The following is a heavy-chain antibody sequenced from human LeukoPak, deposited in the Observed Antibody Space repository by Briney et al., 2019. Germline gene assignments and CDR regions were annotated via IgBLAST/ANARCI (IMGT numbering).Heavy chain of an antibody. CDR1: GFSLSTSGMR. CDR2: IDWDDDK. V-gene: IGHV2-70*04. J-gene: IGHJ4*02. Sequence: ESGPALVKPTQTLTLTRTFSGFSLSTSGMRVSWIRQPPGKALEWLARIDWDDDKFYSTSLKTRLTISKDTSKNQVVLTMTNMDPVDTATYYCARAYSSGWPFNFDYWGQGTLVTVSS. CDR3: ARAYSSGWPFNFDY. D-gene: IGHD6-19*01.